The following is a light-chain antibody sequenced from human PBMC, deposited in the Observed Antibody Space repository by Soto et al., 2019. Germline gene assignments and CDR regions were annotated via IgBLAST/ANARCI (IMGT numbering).Light chain of an antibody. Sequence: QSALTQPASVSGSPGPSITISCTGTSRDVGGYNYVSWYQQHPGKAPKLMIYEVSNRPSGVSNRFSGSKSGNTASLTISGLQAEDEADYYCSSYTSSSTLPYVFGTGTKVTVL. CDR2: EVS. J-gene: IGLJ1*01. CDR1: SRDVGGYNY. CDR3: SSYTSSSTLPYV. V-gene: IGLV2-14*01.